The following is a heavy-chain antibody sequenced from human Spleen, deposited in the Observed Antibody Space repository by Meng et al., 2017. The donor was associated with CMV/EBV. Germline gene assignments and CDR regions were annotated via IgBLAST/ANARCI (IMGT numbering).Heavy chain of an antibody. CDR3: ARDTVAFWSGFYFDY. Sequence: GESLKISCAASGFTFSSYAMHWVRQAPGKGVEWLAVIWYDGSNEYYADSVKGRFTISRDNSKNTLYLQMNSLRAEDTAMYYCARDTVAFWSGFYFDYWGQGTLVTVSS. CDR2: IWYDGSNE. J-gene: IGHJ4*02. V-gene: IGHV3-33*08. CDR1: GFTFSSYA. D-gene: IGHD3-3*01.